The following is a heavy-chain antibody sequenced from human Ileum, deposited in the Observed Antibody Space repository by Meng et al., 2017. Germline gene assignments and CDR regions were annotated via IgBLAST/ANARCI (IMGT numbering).Heavy chain of an antibody. D-gene: IGHD7-27*01. V-gene: IGHV4-39*07. Sequence: QVTLQGSGPGLVKFSGTLALTCTGSVVSLSNSVYFWGWIRQSPGKGLEWLGSVQNSGSTAYNPSLKSRVTVSLDTSKNQFSLKLTSVTAADTAVYFCARDGRHWGESPFDPWGQGTLVTVSS. J-gene: IGHJ5*02. CDR3: ARDGRHWGESPFDP. CDR2: VQNSGST. CDR1: VVSLSNSVYF.